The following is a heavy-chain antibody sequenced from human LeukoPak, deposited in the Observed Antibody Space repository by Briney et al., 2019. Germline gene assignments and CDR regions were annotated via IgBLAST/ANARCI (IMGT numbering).Heavy chain of an antibody. Sequence: SETLSLTCTVSGGSISSYYWSWIRQPAGKGLEWIGEIYSSGSSSYSPSLKNRVTMSVDTSKNQFSLKLTSVTAADTVVYYCARLGSSSGWSVDYWGQGTLVTVSS. D-gene: IGHD6-19*01. V-gene: IGHV4-4*07. CDR1: GGSISSYY. CDR3: ARLGSSSGWSVDY. J-gene: IGHJ4*02. CDR2: IYSSGSS.